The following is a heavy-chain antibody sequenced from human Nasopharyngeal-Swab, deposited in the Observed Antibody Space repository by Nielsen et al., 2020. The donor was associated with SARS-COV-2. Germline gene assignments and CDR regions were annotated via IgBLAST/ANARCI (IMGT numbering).Heavy chain of an antibody. CDR1: GFTFSSYG. Sequence: GGSLRLSCAASGFTFSSYGMHWVRQAPGKGLEWVANIKEDGSEKYYVDSVKGRFTISRDNAKNSLYLQMNSLRVEDTAIYYCARGQGPDEYWGQGTLVTVSS. CDR3: ARGQGPDEY. CDR2: IKEDGSEK. V-gene: IGHV3-7*03. J-gene: IGHJ4*02.